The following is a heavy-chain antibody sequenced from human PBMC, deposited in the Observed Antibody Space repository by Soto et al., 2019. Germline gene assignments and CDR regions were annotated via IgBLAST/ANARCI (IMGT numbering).Heavy chain of an antibody. CDR1: GSRFSNYV. D-gene: IGHD3-22*01. J-gene: IGHJ4*02. V-gene: IGHV1-18*01. CDR2: IIPIFNST. Sequence: ASVKVSCKVSGSRFSNYVISWVRQAPGHGLEWLGRIIPIFNSTKYAQSFQGRVTMTTDTSTSTAYMELRSLTSDDTAIYYCARDTYDATGYPLDYWGQGTLVTVSS. CDR3: ARDTYDATGYPLDY.